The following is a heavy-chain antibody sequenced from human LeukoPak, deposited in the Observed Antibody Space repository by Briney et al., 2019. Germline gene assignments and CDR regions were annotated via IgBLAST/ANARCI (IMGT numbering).Heavy chain of an antibody. CDR3: ATLLNQYYGSGSPWATVDY. CDR2: ISGTGGTT. V-gene: IGHV3-23*01. Sequence: PGKSLRLSCAASGFTFSNYAMTWVRQAPGKGLEWVSGISGTGGTTYYADSVKGRFTISRDNSKNTLYLQMNSLRAEDTAVYYCATLLNQYYGSGSPWATVDYWGQGTLVTVSS. CDR1: GFTFSNYA. J-gene: IGHJ4*02. D-gene: IGHD3-10*01.